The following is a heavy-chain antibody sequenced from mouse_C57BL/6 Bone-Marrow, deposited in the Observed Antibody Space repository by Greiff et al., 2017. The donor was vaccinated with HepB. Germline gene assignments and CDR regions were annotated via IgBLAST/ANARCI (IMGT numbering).Heavy chain of an antibody. CDR2: IYPGSGST. CDR3: AREGTTVVDAMDY. V-gene: IGHV1-55*01. CDR1: GYTFTSYW. D-gene: IGHD1-1*01. J-gene: IGHJ4*01. Sequence: QVHVKQPGAELVKPGASVKMSCKASGYTFTSYWITWVKQRPGQGLEWIGDIYPGSGSTNYNEKFKSKATLTVDTSSSTAYMQLSSLTSEDSAVYYCAREGTTVVDAMDYWGQGTSVTVSS.